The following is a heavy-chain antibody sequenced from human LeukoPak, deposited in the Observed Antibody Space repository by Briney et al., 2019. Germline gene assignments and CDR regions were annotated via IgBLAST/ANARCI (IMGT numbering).Heavy chain of an antibody. CDR2: IYKDGST. J-gene: IGHJ4*02. V-gene: IGHV4-59*08. D-gene: IGHD3-10*01. CDR1: GDSISSSY. Sequence: SETLSLTCTVSGDSISSSYWSWIRQSPGKGLEWIGRIYKDGSTIYNPSLKSRVTISIDTSRNQFSLNLSSVPASDTAVYYCARRGGSGRSFDYWGQGILVTVSS. CDR3: ARRGGSGRSFDY.